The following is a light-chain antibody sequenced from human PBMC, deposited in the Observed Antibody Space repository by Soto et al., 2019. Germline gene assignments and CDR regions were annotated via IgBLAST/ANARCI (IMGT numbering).Light chain of an antibody. J-gene: IGLJ3*02. CDR3: CSYAGGNLWV. V-gene: IGLV2-23*01. CDR2: EGS. Sequence: QSALTQPASVSGSPGQSITISCAGSSRDIGGYNLVSWYQQHPGKAPKLMIYEGSKRPSGTSHRFSGSKSGNTASLTVSGFQAEDEGDYYCCSYAGGNLWVFGGGTQL. CDR1: SRDIGGYNL.